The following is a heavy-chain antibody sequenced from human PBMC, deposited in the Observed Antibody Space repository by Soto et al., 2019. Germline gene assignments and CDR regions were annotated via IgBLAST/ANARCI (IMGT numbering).Heavy chain of an antibody. CDR3: ARDQEGNNWFDP. J-gene: IGHJ5*02. V-gene: IGHV4-30-2*01. Sequence: SETLSLTCAVSGGSISSGGYSWSRIRQPPGKGLEWIGYIYHSGSTYYNPSLKSRVTISVDRSKNQFSLKLSSVTAADTAVYYCARDQEGNNWFDPWGQGTLVTVSS. CDR2: IYHSGST. CDR1: GGSISSGGYS.